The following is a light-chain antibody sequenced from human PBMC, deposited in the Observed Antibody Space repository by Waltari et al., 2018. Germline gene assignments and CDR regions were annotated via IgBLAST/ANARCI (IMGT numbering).Light chain of an antibody. CDR1: SSDVGGYDY. CDR2: DVN. J-gene: IGLJ2*01. Sequence: QSALTQPASVSGSPGQSITISCTGTSSDVGGYDYVSWYQQHPNKAPRLLIYDVNNRASRFSDRFSGSKSGNTASLTISGLQAEDEADYYCSSYTSRNTLLFGGGTKVTAL. CDR3: SSYTSRNTLL. V-gene: IGLV2-14*03.